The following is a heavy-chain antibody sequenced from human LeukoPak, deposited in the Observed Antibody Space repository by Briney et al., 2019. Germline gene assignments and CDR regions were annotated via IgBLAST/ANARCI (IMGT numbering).Heavy chain of an antibody. D-gene: IGHD6-13*01. CDR3: ARDLDSSWHYYFDY. Sequence: SVKVSCKASGGTFSSYAISWVRQAPGQGPEWMGGIIPIFGTANYAQKFQGRVTITADESTSTAYMELSSLRSEDTAVYYCARDLDSSWHYYFDYWGQGTLVTVSS. J-gene: IGHJ4*02. V-gene: IGHV1-69*13. CDR2: IIPIFGTA. CDR1: GGTFSSYA.